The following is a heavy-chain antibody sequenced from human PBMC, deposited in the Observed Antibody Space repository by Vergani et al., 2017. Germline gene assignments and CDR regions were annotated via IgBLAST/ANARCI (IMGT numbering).Heavy chain of an antibody. CDR1: GYTFSSYG. D-gene: IGHD3-9*01. Sequence: QVQLVQSGAEVKKPGASVKVSCKASGYTFSSYGISWVRQAPGQGLQWMGWISAYNGNTNYAQKLQGRVTMTTDTSTSTAYMELRSLRSDDTAVYYCARDQLRYLGWPGGAPKWFDHWGQGTLVTVSS. CDR3: ARDQLRYLGWPGGAPKWFDH. J-gene: IGHJ5*02. V-gene: IGHV1-18*01. CDR2: ISAYNGNT.